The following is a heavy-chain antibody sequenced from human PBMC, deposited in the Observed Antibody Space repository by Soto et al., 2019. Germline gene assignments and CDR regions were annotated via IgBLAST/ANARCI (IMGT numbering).Heavy chain of an antibody. CDR2: FDPEDGET. CDR1: GYTLTELS. V-gene: IGHV1-24*01. J-gene: IGHJ4*02. CDR3: ATPTPSYYYDSRGTNFDY. D-gene: IGHD3-22*01. Sequence: GASVKVSCKVSGYTLTELSMHWVRQAPGKGLEWMGGFDPEDGETIYAQKFQGRVTMTEDTSTDTAYMELSSLRSEDTAVYYCATPTPSYYYDSRGTNFDYWGQGTLVTVS.